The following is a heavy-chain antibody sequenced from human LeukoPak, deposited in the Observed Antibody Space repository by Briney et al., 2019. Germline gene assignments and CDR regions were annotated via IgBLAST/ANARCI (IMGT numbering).Heavy chain of an antibody. CDR2: IRYDGSNK. CDR1: GFTFSSYG. Sequence: GGSLRLSCAASGFTFSSYGMHWVRQAPGKGLEWVAFIRYDGSNKYYADSVKGRFTISRDNSKNTLYLQMNSLRAEDTAVYYCAKGPLYDYVWGSFAYWGQETLVTVSS. J-gene: IGHJ4*02. D-gene: IGHD3-16*01. V-gene: IGHV3-30*02. CDR3: AKGPLYDYVWGSFAY.